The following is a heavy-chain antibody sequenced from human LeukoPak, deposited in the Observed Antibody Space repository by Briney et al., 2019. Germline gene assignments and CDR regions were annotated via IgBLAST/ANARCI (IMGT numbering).Heavy chain of an antibody. J-gene: IGHJ4*02. CDR2: ISSSGRTT. Sequence: GGSLRLSCAASGFTFSNYNMNWVRQAPGKGLEWISYISSSGRTTNYADSVKGRFTISRDNAKNSLYLQTNSLKDGDTAVYYCATSGTYRFDYWGQGTLVTVSS. D-gene: IGHD1-26*01. CDR1: GFTFSNYN. V-gene: IGHV3-48*02. CDR3: ATSGTYRFDY.